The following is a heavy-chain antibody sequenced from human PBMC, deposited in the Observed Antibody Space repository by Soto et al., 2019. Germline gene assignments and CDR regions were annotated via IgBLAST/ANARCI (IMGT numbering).Heavy chain of an antibody. V-gene: IGHV3-53*01. D-gene: IGHD2-21*01. CDR3: ARLHIGRGDDY. Sequence: GGSLRLSCAASGFTVSSNYMSWVRQAPGKGLEWVSVIYSGGSTYYADSVKGRFTISRDNSKNTLYLQMNSLRAEDTAVYYCARLHIGRGDDYWGQGTLVTVSS. CDR2: IYSGGST. J-gene: IGHJ4*02. CDR1: GFTVSSNY.